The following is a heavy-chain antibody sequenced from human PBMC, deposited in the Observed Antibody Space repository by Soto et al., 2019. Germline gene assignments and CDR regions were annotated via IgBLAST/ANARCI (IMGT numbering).Heavy chain of an antibody. Sequence: QVQLQESGPGLVKPSQTLSLTCTVSGGSISSGGYYWSWIRQHPGKGLGWIGYIYYSGSTYYNPSFKSRVTRSVDTSKNQFSLKLSSVTAADTAVYYCGYSGYDSYAFDIWGQGTMVTVSS. J-gene: IGHJ3*02. CDR1: GGSISSGGYY. CDR3: GYSGYDSYAFDI. V-gene: IGHV4-31*03. CDR2: IYYSGST. D-gene: IGHD5-12*01.